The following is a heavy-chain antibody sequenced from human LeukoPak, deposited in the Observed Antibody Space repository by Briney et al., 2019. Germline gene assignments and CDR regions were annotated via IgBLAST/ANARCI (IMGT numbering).Heavy chain of an antibody. Sequence: PGGSLRLSCEASGFIFSSYEMNWVRQAPGRGLEWVSFISSSGSTMYYADSMKGRFTVSRDNDKNSVYLQMNSLRAEDRAVYYCERDLWYSGSRAPPRAFDIWGQGTMVTVSS. CDR2: ISSSGSTM. CDR3: ERDLWYSGSRAPPRAFDI. CDR1: GFIFSSYE. D-gene: IGHD1-26*01. J-gene: IGHJ3*02. V-gene: IGHV3-48*03.